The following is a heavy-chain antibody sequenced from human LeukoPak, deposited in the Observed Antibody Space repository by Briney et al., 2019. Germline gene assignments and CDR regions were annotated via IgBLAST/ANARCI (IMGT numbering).Heavy chain of an antibody. CDR2: IYTSGST. V-gene: IGHV4-4*07. CDR1: GGSISSYY. D-gene: IGHD3-22*01. CDR3: AGAYYYDSSGYYPPYWYFDL. Sequence: SETLSLTCTDSGGSISSYYWSWIRQPAGKGLEWIGRIYTSGSTNYNPSLKSRVTMSVDTSKNQFSLKLSSVTAADTAVYYCAGAYYYDSSGYYPPYWYFDLWGRGTLVTVSS. J-gene: IGHJ2*01.